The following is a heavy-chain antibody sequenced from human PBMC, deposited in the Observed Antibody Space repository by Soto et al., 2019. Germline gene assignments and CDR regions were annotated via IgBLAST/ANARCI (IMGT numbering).Heavy chain of an antibody. J-gene: IGHJ4*03. V-gene: IGHV3-33*01. CDR1: GFTFRHYG. CDR2: IFFDGTKK. D-gene: IGHD1-1*01. Sequence: QVQLVESGGGVVQPGGSLRLSCAASGFTFRHYGLHWVRQAPGKGLEWVAVIFFDGTKKSYVDSVKGRFTISRDNSNNSLYLEMDSLRAEDTDMYYCAILNDELSYLDHWGQGTLVTVSS. CDR3: AILNDELSYLDH.